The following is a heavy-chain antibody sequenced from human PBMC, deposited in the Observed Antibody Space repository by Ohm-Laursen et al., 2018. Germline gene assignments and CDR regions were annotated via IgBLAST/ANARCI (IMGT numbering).Heavy chain of an antibody. Sequence: TLSLTCTVSGGSISSYYWSWIRQPAGKGLEWIGRIYTSGSTNYNPSLKSRVTMSVDTSKNQFSLKLSSVTAADTAVYYCAREIYCNSSSCFDFWGQGTLVTVSS. D-gene: IGHD2-2*01. V-gene: IGHV4-4*07. CDR2: IYTSGST. CDR3: AREIYCNSSSCFDF. J-gene: IGHJ4*02. CDR1: GGSISSYY.